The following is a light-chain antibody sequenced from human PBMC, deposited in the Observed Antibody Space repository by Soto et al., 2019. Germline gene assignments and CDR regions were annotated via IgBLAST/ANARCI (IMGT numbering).Light chain of an antibody. V-gene: IGKV3-11*01. Sequence: EIVLTQSPATLSLSPGERATLSCMASQSVSSSLAWYQQKPGQPPRLLIHDASNRATGIPARFSGSGSGTDFTLTISSLEPEDFAVYYCQQRSNWPPGVTFGPGTKVDVK. CDR2: DAS. CDR1: QSVSSS. J-gene: IGKJ3*01. CDR3: QQRSNWPPGVT.